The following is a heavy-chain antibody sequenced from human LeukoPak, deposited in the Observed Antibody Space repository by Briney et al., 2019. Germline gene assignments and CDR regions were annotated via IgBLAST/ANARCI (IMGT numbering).Heavy chain of an antibody. CDR1: GGSIRSYY. CDR2: IYYSGSI. D-gene: IGHD1-1*01. V-gene: IGHV4-59*01. CDR3: ARANWDYWYFDL. Sequence: PSETLSLTCTVSGGSIRSYYWSWIRQPPGKGLKWIGYIYYSGSINYNPSLKRRVAISVDTSKKQFSLKLSSVTAADTAVYYCARANWDYWYFDLWGRGTLVTVSS. J-gene: IGHJ2*01.